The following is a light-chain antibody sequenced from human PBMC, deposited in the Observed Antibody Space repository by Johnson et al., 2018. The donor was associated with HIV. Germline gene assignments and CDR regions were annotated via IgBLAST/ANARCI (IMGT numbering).Light chain of an antibody. Sequence: QSVLTQPPSVSAAPGQKVTISCSGSSSNIGNNYVSWYQQLPGTAPKLLICENNKRPSGIPDRFSGSKSGTSATLGITGLQTGDEADYYCGTWDSSLSAYVVGTGTKVTVL. CDR1: SSNIGNNY. CDR2: ENN. CDR3: GTWDSSLSAYV. V-gene: IGLV1-51*02. J-gene: IGLJ1*01.